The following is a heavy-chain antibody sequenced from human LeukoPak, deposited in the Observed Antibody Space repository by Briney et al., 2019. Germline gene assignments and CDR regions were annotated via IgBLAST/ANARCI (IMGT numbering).Heavy chain of an antibody. CDR3: ARGRPSRLLWFGEPRGQWFDP. J-gene: IGHJ5*02. Sequence: PSETLSLTCAVYGGAFSGYYWSWVRQPPGKGREWIGEINHSGSTNYNPSLMSGVTISVDTSKKQFSLKLSSVPAADTAVYYCARGRPSRLLWFGEPRGQWFDPRGQGTLVTVSS. CDR2: INHSGST. D-gene: IGHD3-10*01. V-gene: IGHV4-34*01. CDR1: GGAFSGYY.